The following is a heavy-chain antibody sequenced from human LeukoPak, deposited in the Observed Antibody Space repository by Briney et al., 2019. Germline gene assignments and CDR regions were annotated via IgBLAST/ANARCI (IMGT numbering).Heavy chain of an antibody. Sequence: GLLRLSSAASGFAFSSNWMSWVRPAPGKGLEWVGNIQPDGSEQYPVDSVKGRFTISRDNARNSLFLQMTSLRVEDTAVYYCASQSYGRFDPWGQGTLVTVSS. CDR1: GFAFSSNW. V-gene: IGHV3-7*01. CDR3: ASQSYGRFDP. CDR2: IQPDGSEQ. D-gene: IGHD3-16*01. J-gene: IGHJ5*02.